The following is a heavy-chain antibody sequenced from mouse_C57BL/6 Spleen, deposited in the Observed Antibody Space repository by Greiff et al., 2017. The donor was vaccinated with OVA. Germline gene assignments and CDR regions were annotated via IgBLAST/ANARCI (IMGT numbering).Heavy chain of an antibody. D-gene: IGHD2-4*01. V-gene: IGHV1-15*01. CDR2: IDPDTGGT. CDR1: GYTFTDYE. CDR3: TKNYDYDEEGYAMDY. Sequence: VQLQQSGAELVRPGASVTLSCKASGYTFTDYEMHWVKQTPVHGLEWIGAIDPDTGGTAYNQKFKGKAILTADKSSSTAYMELRSLTSEDSAVYYCTKNYDYDEEGYAMDYWGQGTSVTVSS. J-gene: IGHJ4*01.